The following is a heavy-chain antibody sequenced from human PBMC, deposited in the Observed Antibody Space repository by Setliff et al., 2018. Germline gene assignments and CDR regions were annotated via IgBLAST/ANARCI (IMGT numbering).Heavy chain of an antibody. CDR2: IYWNDDK. D-gene: IGHD4-17*01. CDR3: AHKYGDYVRYFQH. Sequence: TLSLTCTVSGGSISGYYWSWIRQPAGKGLEWLALIYWNDDKRYSPSLKSRLTITKDTSKNQVVLTMTNMDPVDTATYYCAHKYGDYVRYFQHWGQGTLVTVSS. V-gene: IGHV2-5*01. CDR1: GGSISGYYWS. J-gene: IGHJ1*01.